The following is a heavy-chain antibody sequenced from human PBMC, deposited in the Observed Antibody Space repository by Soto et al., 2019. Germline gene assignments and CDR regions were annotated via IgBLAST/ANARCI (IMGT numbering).Heavy chain of an antibody. CDR1: GSSISSYY. CDR2: IYYSGST. Sequence: PSETLSLTCTVSGSSISSYYWSWIRQPPGKGLEWIGYIYYSGSTNYNPSLKSRVTISVDTSKNQFSLKLSSVTAADTAVYYCAGQPYGDYGPPTDYWGQGTLVTVSS. V-gene: IGHV4-59*08. J-gene: IGHJ4*02. CDR3: AGQPYGDYGPPTDY. D-gene: IGHD4-17*01.